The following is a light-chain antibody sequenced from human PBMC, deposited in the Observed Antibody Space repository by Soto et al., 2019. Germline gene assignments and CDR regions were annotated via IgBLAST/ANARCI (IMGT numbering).Light chain of an antibody. CDR2: GAS. CDR3: QQTYKNSWT. J-gene: IGKJ3*01. Sequence: EMVLTQSRGILSLSTGERATLSCRASLSVTSNYLAWYQQKPGQAPRLLIYGASNRATGIPARFSGSGSGTDFTLTISRLEPEDFATYYCQQTYKNSWTFGPGTKVDIK. CDR1: LSVTSNY. V-gene: IGKV3-20*01.